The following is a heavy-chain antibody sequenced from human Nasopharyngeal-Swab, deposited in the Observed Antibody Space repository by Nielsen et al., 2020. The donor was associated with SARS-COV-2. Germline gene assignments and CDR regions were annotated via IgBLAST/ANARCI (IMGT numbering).Heavy chain of an antibody. CDR2: INPNSGGT. V-gene: IGHV1-2*02. D-gene: IGHD5-12*01. CDR1: GYTFTGYY. CDR3: ATWGSGYGNPFDY. Sequence: ASVKVSCKASGYTFTGYYMHWVRRAPGQGLEWMGWINPNSGGTNYAQKFQGRVTMTRDTSISTAYMELSRLRSDDTAVYYCATWGSGYGNPFDYWGQGTLVTVSS. J-gene: IGHJ4*02.